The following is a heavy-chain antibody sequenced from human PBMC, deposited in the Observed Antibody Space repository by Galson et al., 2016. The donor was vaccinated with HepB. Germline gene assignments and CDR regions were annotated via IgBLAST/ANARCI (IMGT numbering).Heavy chain of an antibody. J-gene: IGHJ4*02. CDR3: ARGGAAYSSGWYL. Sequence: ETLSLTCTVSGGSISSYYWSWIRQPPGKGLEWVGYIYHTGSTNYNPSLESRVFISVDLSKNQFSLRVTSVTAADTAVYYCARGGAAYSSGWYLWGQGTQVTVAS. CDR2: IYHTGST. D-gene: IGHD6-13*01. V-gene: IGHV4-59*01. CDR1: GGSISSYY.